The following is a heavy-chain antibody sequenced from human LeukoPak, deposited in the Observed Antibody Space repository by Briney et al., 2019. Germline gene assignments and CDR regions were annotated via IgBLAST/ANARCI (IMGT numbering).Heavy chain of an antibody. CDR1: GYSFTTYW. J-gene: IGHJ1*01. CDR2: IYPGDSDT. V-gene: IGHV5-51*01. CDR3: ARLTTVTTGHQYFQH. D-gene: IGHD4-17*01. Sequence: GESLKISCKASGYSFTTYWIGWVRQMPGKGLEWMGIIYPGDSDTKYSPSFQGQVTISADKSISTAYLQWNSLKASDTAVYYCARLTTVTTGHQYFQHWGQGTLVTVSS.